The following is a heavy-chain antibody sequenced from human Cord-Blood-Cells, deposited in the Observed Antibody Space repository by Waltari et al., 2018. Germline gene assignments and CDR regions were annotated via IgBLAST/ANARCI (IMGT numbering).Heavy chain of an antibody. CDR2: IFSKDEK. D-gene: IGHD4-4*01. CDR3: ARIPYTDDSNYWFDP. CDR1: GFSLSNARMG. Sequence: QVTLKESGPVLVKPTETLTLTCTVSGFSLSNARMGMSWIRQPPGKALEWLAHIFSKDEKSYRTSHKSTLTISKDTSKSQVVLTMTNMDPVDTATYYGARIPYTDDSNYWFDPWGQGTLVTVSS. V-gene: IGHV2-26*01. J-gene: IGHJ5*02.